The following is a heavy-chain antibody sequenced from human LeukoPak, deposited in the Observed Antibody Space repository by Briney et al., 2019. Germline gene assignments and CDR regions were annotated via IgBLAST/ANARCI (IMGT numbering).Heavy chain of an antibody. CDR1: GFTFSSYE. CDR2: ISSSGSTI. Sequence: GGSLRLSCAASGFTFSSYEMNWVRQAPGKGLEWVSYISSSGSTIYYADSVKGRFTISRDNAKNSVYLQMNSLRAEDTALYYSARGSGSSWYFYFDYWGQGTLVTVSS. D-gene: IGHD6-13*01. CDR3: ARGSGSSWYFYFDY. V-gene: IGHV3-48*03. J-gene: IGHJ4*02.